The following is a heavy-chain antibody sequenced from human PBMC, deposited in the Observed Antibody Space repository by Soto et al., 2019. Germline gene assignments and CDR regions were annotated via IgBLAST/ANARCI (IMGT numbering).Heavy chain of an antibody. Sequence: GGSLRLSCAASGFTFSTYWLHWVRQAPGKGLVWVSRINSDGSTTNYADSAKGRFTISRDNAKNTLYLQMNSLRGEDTAVYYCARSHDYGAFGSDYWGQGT. V-gene: IGHV3-74*01. CDR3: ARSHDYGAFGSDY. CDR2: INSDGSTT. D-gene: IGHD4-17*01. CDR1: GFTFSTYW. J-gene: IGHJ4*02.